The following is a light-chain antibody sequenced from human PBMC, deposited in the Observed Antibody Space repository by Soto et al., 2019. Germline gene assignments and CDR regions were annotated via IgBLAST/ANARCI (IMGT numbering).Light chain of an antibody. CDR1: ESINNW. J-gene: IGKJ4*01. Sequence: DIQMTQSPSTLSASVGDRVTITCRTSESINNWLAWYQQKPGKAPKLLIYKTSTLESEVPSRFSGRGSGTEFSLTISSLQPDDFATYYCQQYVGYPLTFGGGTKVEIK. CDR2: KTS. CDR3: QQYVGYPLT. V-gene: IGKV1-5*03.